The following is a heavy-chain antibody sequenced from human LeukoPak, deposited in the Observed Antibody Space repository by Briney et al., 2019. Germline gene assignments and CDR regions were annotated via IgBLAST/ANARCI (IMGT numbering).Heavy chain of an antibody. D-gene: IGHD1-1*01. Sequence: ASVKVSCKASGYTFTSYGISWVRQAPGQGLEWMGWISAYNGNTNYAQRLQGRVTMTTDTSTSTAYMELRSLRSDDTAVYYCARGGERGGLYYYYMDVWGKGTTVTISS. V-gene: IGHV1-18*01. CDR2: ISAYNGNT. CDR3: ARGGERGGLYYYYMDV. CDR1: GYTFTSYG. J-gene: IGHJ6*03.